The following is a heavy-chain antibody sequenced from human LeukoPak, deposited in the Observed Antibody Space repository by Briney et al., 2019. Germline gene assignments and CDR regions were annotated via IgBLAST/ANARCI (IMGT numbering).Heavy chain of an antibody. J-gene: IGHJ4*02. CDR3: VRGYRKLED. V-gene: IGHV3-7*01. CDR2: IKQDGRDK. Sequence: GASLRLSCAASGFTFSSYAMSWVRQAPGKGLEWVAYIKQDGRDKYYVDSVKGRFTISRDNAKNSLCLQMNSLRAEDTAVYYCVRGYRKLEDWGQGTLVTVSS. D-gene: IGHD2-2*02. CDR1: GFTFSSYA.